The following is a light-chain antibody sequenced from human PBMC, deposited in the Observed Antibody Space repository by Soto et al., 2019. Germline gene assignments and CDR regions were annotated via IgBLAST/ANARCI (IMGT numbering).Light chain of an antibody. CDR2: DAS. V-gene: IGKV3-11*01. J-gene: IGKJ4*01. CDR3: QQRSNWPPT. CDR1: QSVSSY. Sequence: EIVLTQSPATLSLSPGERATLSCRASQSVSSYLAWYQQKPGQAPRLLIYDASNRATGIPARFSGRESGTDFTLTISSLEPEDFAVYYCQQRSNWPPTFGGGTKVEIK.